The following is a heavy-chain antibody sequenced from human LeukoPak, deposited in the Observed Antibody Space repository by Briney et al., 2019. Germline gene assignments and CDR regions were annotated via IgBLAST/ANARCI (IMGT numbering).Heavy chain of an antibody. J-gene: IGHJ4*02. CDR2: ISSSSSYI. D-gene: IGHD1-26*01. Sequence: GGSLRLSCAASGFPFSSYSMNWVRQAPGKGLEWVSSISSSSSYIYYADSVKGRFTISRDNAKNSLYLQMNSLRAEDTAVYYCARYRELRVLDFDYWGQGTLVTVSS. CDR3: ARYRELRVLDFDY. V-gene: IGHV3-21*01. CDR1: GFPFSSYS.